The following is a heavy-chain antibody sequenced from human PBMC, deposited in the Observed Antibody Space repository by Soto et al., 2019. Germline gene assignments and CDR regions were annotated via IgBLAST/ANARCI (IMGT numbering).Heavy chain of an antibody. D-gene: IGHD3-3*01. V-gene: IGHV3-74*01. CDR1: GFTFGSYW. CDR2: IKSDGSST. J-gene: IGHJ6*02. Sequence: GGSLRLSCAASGFTFGSYWMHWVRQAPGKGLVWVSRIKSDGSSTSYADSVKGRFTISRDNAKNTLYLQMNSLRTEDTAVYYCARDETQTFRSFVHYYGVDVWGQGTTVTVSS. CDR3: ARDETQTFRSFVHYYGVDV.